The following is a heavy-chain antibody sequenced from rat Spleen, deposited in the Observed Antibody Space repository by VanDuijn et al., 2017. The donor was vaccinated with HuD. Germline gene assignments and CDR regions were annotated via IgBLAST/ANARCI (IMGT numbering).Heavy chain of an antibody. V-gene: IGHV5-29*01. J-gene: IGHJ1*01. CDR1: GFTFSDCY. D-gene: IGHD2-7*01. Sequence: EVQLLESDGGLVQPGRSLKLSCATSGFTFSDCYMAWVRQAPTKGLEWVATISYDGSSTYYRDSVKGRFTVSRNNAKSTLYLEMDSLRSEDTATYYCVRQGYLRDWYFDFWGPGNMVTVSS. CDR2: ISYDGSST. CDR3: VRQGYLRDWYFDF.